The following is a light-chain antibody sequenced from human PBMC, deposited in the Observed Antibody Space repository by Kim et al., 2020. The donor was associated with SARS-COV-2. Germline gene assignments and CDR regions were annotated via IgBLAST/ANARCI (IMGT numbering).Light chain of an antibody. CDR1: SLRSYY. J-gene: IGLJ3*02. CDR2: GKN. V-gene: IGLV3-19*01. CDR3: NSRDSSGNLNWV. Sequence: SSELTQDPAVSVALGQTVRITCQGDSLRSYYASWYQQKPGQAPVLVIYGKNNRPSGIPDRFSGSSSGNTASLTITGAQAEDEADYCCNSRDSSGNLNWVFGGGTQLTVL.